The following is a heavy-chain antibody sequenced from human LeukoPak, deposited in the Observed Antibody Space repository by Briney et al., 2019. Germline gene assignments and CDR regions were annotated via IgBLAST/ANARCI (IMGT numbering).Heavy chain of an antibody. CDR3: ARDFAVTDKKDPQWTRRYYFDY. D-gene: IGHD4-11*01. Sequence: SETLSPTCAVSGGSISSGGYSWSWIRQPPGKGLEWIGYIYYSGSTYYNPSLKSRVTISVDTSKNQFSLKLSSVTAADTAVYYCARDFAVTDKKDPQWTRRYYFDYWGQGTLVTVSS. CDR2: IYYSGST. J-gene: IGHJ4*02. CDR1: GGSISSGGYS. V-gene: IGHV4-30-4*07.